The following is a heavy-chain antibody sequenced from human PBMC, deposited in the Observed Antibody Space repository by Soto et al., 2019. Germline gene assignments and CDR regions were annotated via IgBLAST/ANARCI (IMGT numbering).Heavy chain of an antibody. Sequence: SETLSLTCTVSGGSVSSGSHYWSWIRQPPGKGLEWIGYIYDFGSTNYNPSLKSRVTISVDTSKDQFSLKLSSVTAADTAVYYCARDEGGNSDYWGQGTLVTVSS. CDR2: IYDFGST. CDR3: ARDEGGNSDY. V-gene: IGHV4-61*01. J-gene: IGHJ4*02. D-gene: IGHD2-15*01. CDR1: GGSVSSGSHY.